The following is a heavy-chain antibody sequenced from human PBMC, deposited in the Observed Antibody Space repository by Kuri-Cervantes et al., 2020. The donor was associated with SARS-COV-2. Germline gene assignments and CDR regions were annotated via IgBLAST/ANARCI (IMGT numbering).Heavy chain of an antibody. CDR1: GFTFSSYG. J-gene: IGHJ4*02. D-gene: IGHD2-8*01. CDR2: IWYDGSNK. V-gene: IGHV3-33*08. CDR3: ARDIFLNGFDY. Sequence: GGSLRLSCAASGFTFSSYGMHWARQAPGKGLEWVAVIWYDGSNKYYADSVKGRFTISRDNSKNTLYLQMNSLRAEDTAVYYCARDIFLNGFDYWGQGTLVTVSS.